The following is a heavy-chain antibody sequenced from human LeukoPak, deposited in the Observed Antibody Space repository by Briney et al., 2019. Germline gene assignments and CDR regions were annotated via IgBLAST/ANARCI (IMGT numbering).Heavy chain of an antibody. CDR2: ITPSGGT. D-gene: IGHD5-24*01. CDR1: GYTFTSYA. Sequence: ASVKVSCKASGYTFTSYAMHWVRQSPGQGLEWMGWITPSGGTNYPQKFQGRVAITRDTSITTAYMDLSRLTSDDTAVYYCARDRYGDGFAHFDYWGQGALVTVSS. CDR3: ARDRYGDGFAHFDY. J-gene: IGHJ4*02. V-gene: IGHV1-2*02.